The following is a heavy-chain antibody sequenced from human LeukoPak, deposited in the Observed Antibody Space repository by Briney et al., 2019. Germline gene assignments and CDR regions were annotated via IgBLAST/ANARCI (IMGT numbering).Heavy chain of an antibody. V-gene: IGHV4-30-2*01. CDR1: GGSISSGGYS. J-gene: IGHJ6*02. Sequence: SETLSLTCAVAGGSISSGGYSWSWIRQPPGKGLEWIGYIYHSGSTYYNPSLKSRVSISVDRPKNQLSLKLSSVTAAATAVYYCARRGYSGYDYGLDVWGQGTTVTVSS. CDR2: IYHSGST. D-gene: IGHD5-12*01. CDR3: ARRGYSGYDYGLDV.